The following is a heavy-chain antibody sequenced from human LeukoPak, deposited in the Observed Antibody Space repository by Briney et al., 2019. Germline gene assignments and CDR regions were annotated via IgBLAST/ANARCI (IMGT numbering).Heavy chain of an antibody. Sequence: HAASVRLSCKASGYSFISHGISWVRQAPGQGLEWVGWISVYNGKTDYAQNVQGRVTMTTDTSTNTAYMELRSLRSDDTAVYYCARASLADYWGQGTLVTVSS. CDR2: ISVYNGKT. CDR3: ARASLADY. J-gene: IGHJ4*02. CDR1: GYSFISHG. V-gene: IGHV1-18*04.